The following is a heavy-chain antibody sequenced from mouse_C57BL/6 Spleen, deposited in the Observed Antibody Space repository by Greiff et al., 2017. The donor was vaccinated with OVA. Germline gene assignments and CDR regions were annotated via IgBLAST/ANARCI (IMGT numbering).Heavy chain of an antibody. CDR3: ARSAGDHVGCFDV. D-gene: IGHD3-1*01. CDR1: GYTFTSYW. CDR2: IYPSNGET. Sequence: VKLQQPGAELVRPGSSVKLSCKASGYTFTSYWMDWVKQRPGQGLEWIGSIYPSNGETHYNQKFKDKATLTVDKYSSTAYMQLSSLTSEDSAVYYCARSAGDHVGCFDVWGKGTTVTVSS. J-gene: IGHJ1*03. V-gene: IGHV1-61*01.